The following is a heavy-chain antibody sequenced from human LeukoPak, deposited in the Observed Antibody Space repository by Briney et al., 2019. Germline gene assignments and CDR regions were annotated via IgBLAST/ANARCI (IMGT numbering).Heavy chain of an antibody. CDR1: GGSISSGGYY. V-gene: IGHV4-31*03. D-gene: IGHD1-26*01. Sequence: SETLSLTCTVSGGSISSGGYYWSWIRQYSGKGLEWIGYIYYSGSTHYNPSLKSRVTISVDKAKNQFSLKMRSVTTADTAVYYCARDRLATGGMDVWGQGTTVTVSS. CDR3: ARDRLATGGMDV. CDR2: IYYSGST. J-gene: IGHJ6*02.